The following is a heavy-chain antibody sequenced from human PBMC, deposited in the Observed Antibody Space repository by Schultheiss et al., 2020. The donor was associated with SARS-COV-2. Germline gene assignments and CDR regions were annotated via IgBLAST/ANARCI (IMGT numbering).Heavy chain of an antibody. D-gene: IGHD2/OR15-2a*01. CDR1: GGSVSSGSYY. CDR3: ARGRVLL. Sequence: SETLSLTCAVSGGSVSSGSYYWSWIRQPPGKGLEWIGYIHYSGSTNYNLSLKSRVTISVDTSKNQFSLKLSSVTAADTAVYYCARGRVLLWGQGTLVTV. J-gene: IGHJ4*02. CDR2: IHYSGST. V-gene: IGHV4-61*01.